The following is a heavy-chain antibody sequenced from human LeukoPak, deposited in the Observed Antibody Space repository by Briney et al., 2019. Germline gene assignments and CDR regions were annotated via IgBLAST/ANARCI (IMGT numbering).Heavy chain of an antibody. Sequence: SGTLSLTCAVSGGSISSSNWWSWVRQPPGKGLEWIGEIYHSGSTNYNPSLKSRVTISVDKSKNQFSLKLSSVTAADTAVYYCARSRGITFGGVIVISYAFDIWGQGTMVTVSS. CDR1: GGSISSSNW. J-gene: IGHJ3*02. D-gene: IGHD3-16*02. CDR2: IYHSGST. V-gene: IGHV4-4*02. CDR3: ARSRGITFGGVIVISYAFDI.